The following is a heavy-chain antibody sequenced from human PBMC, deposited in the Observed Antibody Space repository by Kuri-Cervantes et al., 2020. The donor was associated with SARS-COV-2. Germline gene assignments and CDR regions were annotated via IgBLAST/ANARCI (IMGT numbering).Heavy chain of an antibody. CDR1: GFTFDDYA. J-gene: IGHJ4*02. V-gene: IGHV3-9*01. D-gene: IGHD3-3*01. CDR3: ARVTDDFWSGYYGPYFDY. Sequence: SLKISCAASGFTFDDYAMHWVRQAPGKGLEWVSGISWNSGSIGYADSVKGRFTISRDNAKNSLYLQMNSLRAEDTAVYYCARVTDDFWSGYYGPYFDYWGQGTLVTVSS. CDR2: ISWNSGSI.